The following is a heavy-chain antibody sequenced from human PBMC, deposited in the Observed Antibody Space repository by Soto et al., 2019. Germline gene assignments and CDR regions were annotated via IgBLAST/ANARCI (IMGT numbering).Heavy chain of an antibody. CDR3: ARDYYIVVGSQVDYYAMVV. J-gene: IGHJ6*02. D-gene: IGHD2-2*01. V-gene: IGHV3-21*01. CDR1: GFTFSTYS. CDR2: ISSSSTYI. Sequence: EVQLVESGGGLVKPGGSLRLSCAASGFTFSTYSMIWVRQAPGKGLEWVSSISSSSTYIYYADSVKGRVTISRDNAKKSLYLQMNSLRAEDTAVYYCARDYYIVVGSQVDYYAMVVWGQGYTVTVSS.